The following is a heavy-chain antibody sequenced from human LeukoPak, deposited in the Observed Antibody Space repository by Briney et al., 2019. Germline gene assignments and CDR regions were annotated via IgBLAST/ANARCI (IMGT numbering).Heavy chain of an antibody. CDR2: INAANGST. CDR1: GYSFTDYA. J-gene: IGHJ4*02. D-gene: IGHD3-22*01. Sequence: ASVKVSCKASGYSFTDYAMHWVRQAPGQRLEWMGWINAANGSTKYSQKFQGRVTITRDTSVGRAYMELSSLRSEDTAVYYCAGTYYYDSSGYYPAFDYWGQGTLVTVSS. CDR3: AGTYYYDSSGYYPAFDY. V-gene: IGHV1-3*01.